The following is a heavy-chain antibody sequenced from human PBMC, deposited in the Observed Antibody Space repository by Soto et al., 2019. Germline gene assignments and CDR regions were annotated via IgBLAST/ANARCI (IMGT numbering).Heavy chain of an antibody. CDR1: GFTFSSYS. CDR2: ISSSSSYI. CDR3: ARDAPSAGYPDY. D-gene: IGHD3-9*01. V-gene: IGHV3-21*01. J-gene: IGHJ4*02. Sequence: EVQLVESGGGLVKPGGSLRLSCAASGFTFSSYSMNWVRQAPGKGLEWVSSISSSSSYIYYADSVKGRLTISRDNAKNSLYLQMNSLRAEDTAVYYCARDAPSAGYPDYWGQGTLVTVSS.